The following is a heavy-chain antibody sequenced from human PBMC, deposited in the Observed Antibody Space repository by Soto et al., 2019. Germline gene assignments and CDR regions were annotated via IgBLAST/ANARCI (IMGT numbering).Heavy chain of an antibody. V-gene: IGHV4-30-4*01. CDR2: IYYSGST. CDR1: GGSIRSGDDY. D-gene: IGHD3-22*01. Sequence: PSETLSLTCTVSGGSIRSGDDYWSWIRQPPGKGLEWIGYIYYSGSTYYNPSLKSRVTISLDTSKSQFSLKLSPVTAADTAVYYCAREGGSSGYYNWGQGTLVTVSS. CDR3: AREGGSSGYYN. J-gene: IGHJ4*02.